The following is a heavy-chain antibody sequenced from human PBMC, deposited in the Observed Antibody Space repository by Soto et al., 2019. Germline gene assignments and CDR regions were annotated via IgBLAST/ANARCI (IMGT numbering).Heavy chain of an antibody. J-gene: IGHJ6*02. CDR3: AREDRDRATGLVPAAIDGMDV. Sequence: QVQLVQSGAEVKKPGSSVKVSCKASGGTFSRYSITWVRQAPGHGLEWIGRIIPIFGIASYAQKFQGRVTITAYASTSTAYMELSSLRADDTAVYYCAREDRDRATGLVPAAIDGMDVWGQGTTVTVSS. CDR1: GGTFSRYS. D-gene: IGHD2-2*01. CDR2: IIPIFGIA. V-gene: IGHV1-69*08.